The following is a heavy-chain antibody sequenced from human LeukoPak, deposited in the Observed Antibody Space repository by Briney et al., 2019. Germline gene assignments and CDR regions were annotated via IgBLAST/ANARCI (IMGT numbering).Heavy chain of an antibody. CDR3: ARGRLSSGWYWGFDY. V-gene: IGHV1-46*01. J-gene: IGHJ4*02. CDR2: INPSGGST. Sequence: GASVKVSCKASGYTFTSYYMHWWRQAPGQGLEWMGIINPSGGSTSYAQKLQGRVTMTRATSTSTVYMELSSLRSEDTAVSYCARGRLSSGWYWGFDYWGQGTLVTVSS. CDR1: GYTFTSYY. D-gene: IGHD6-19*01.